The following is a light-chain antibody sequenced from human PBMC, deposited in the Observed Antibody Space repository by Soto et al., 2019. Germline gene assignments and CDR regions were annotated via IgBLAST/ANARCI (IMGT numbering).Light chain of an antibody. CDR3: MQGTQYPLT. CDR2: RVS. J-gene: IGKJ5*01. CDR1: QSLVHNNGNTY. Sequence: DLVLTQTPLSSPVTLGQPASISCRSSQSLVHNNGNTYLNWLQQRPGQPPRLLIYRVSNRFSGVPERFSGSGARTNFTLKISRVEPEDVAIYYCMQGTQYPLTFGQGTPLEIK. V-gene: IGKV2-24*01.